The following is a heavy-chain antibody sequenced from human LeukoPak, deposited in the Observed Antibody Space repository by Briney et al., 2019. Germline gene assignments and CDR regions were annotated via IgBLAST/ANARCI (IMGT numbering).Heavy chain of an antibody. D-gene: IGHD6-13*01. CDR2: INHSGST. V-gene: IGHV4-34*01. J-gene: IGHJ4*02. Sequence: TSETLSLTCAVYSGSFSGYYWSWIRQPPGKGLEWIGEINHSGSTNYNPSLKSRVSISVDSSKNQFSLKVSSVTAADTAVYYCARGSDTAAGLYWGQGTLVTVSS. CDR1: SGSFSGYY. CDR3: ARGSDTAAGLY.